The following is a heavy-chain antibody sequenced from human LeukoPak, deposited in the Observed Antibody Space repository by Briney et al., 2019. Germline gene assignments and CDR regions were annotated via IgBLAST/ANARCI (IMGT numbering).Heavy chain of an antibody. CDR1: GIPFSSFG. V-gene: IGHV3-33*01. CDR2: IWYDGSNK. CDR3: ARVGGSSYNY. J-gene: IGHJ4*02. Sequence: GRSLRLSCAAPGIPFSSFGMHWLRQAPGKGLEWVAFIWYDGSNKYYADSVKGRFTISRDNSKNTLYLQMNSLRAEDTAVYYCARVGGSSYNYWGQGTLVTVSS. D-gene: IGHD1-26*01.